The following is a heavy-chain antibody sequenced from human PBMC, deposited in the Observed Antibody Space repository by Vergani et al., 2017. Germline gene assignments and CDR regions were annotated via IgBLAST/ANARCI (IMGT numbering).Heavy chain of an antibody. D-gene: IGHD2-21*01. CDR3: ARGPSYCGGDCFLSV. V-gene: IGHV4-59*01. J-gene: IGHJ6*03. Sequence: QVQLQESGPGLVKPSETLSLTCTVSGGAISSYYWSWIRHPPGKGLEWIGYIYYSGSTNYNPSLKRRVTISVDTSKNQFSLKLSSVTAADTAVYYSARGPSYCGGDCFLSVWGKGTTVTVSS. CDR1: GGAISSYY. CDR2: IYYSGST.